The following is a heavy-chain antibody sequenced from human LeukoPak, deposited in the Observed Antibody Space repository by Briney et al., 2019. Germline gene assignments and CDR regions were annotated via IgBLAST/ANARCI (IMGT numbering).Heavy chain of an antibody. D-gene: IGHD2-2*01. CDR3: ARAILSSPFNWFDP. V-gene: IGHV4-39*07. CDR1: GGSISSSSYY. J-gene: IGHJ5*02. Sequence: SETLSLTCTASGGSISSSSYYWGWIRQPPGKGLEWIGSIYYSGSTYYNPSLKSRVTISVDTSKNQFSLKLSSVTAADTAVYYCARAILSSPFNWFDPWGQGTLVTVSS. CDR2: IYYSGST.